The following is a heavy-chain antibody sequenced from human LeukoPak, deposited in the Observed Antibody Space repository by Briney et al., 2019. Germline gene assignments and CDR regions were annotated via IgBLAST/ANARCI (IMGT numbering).Heavy chain of an antibody. CDR3: ARGRITIFGVVIMPSFFDY. CDR2: IYYSGST. J-gene: IGHJ4*02. CDR1: GGSISSYY. Sequence: PSETLSLTCTVSGGSISSYYWSWIRQPPGKGLEWIGYIYYSGSTNYNPSLKSRVTISVDTSKNQFSLKLSSVTAADTAVYYCARGRITIFGVVIMPSFFDYWGQGTLVTVSS. D-gene: IGHD3-3*01. V-gene: IGHV4-59*12.